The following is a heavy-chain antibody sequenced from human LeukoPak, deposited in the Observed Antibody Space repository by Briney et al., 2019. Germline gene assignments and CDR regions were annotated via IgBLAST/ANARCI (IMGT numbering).Heavy chain of an antibody. CDR2: ISGSGGST. J-gene: IGHJ3*02. Sequence: GGSLRLSCAASGFTFSSYGMSWVRQAPGKGLEWVSAISGSGGSTYYADSVKGRFTISRDNSKNTLYLQMNSLRAEDTAVYYCGRDFVVNYGWGAFDIWGQGTMVTVSS. CDR1: GFTFSSYG. D-gene: IGHD3-10*01. CDR3: GRDFVVNYGWGAFDI. V-gene: IGHV3-23*01.